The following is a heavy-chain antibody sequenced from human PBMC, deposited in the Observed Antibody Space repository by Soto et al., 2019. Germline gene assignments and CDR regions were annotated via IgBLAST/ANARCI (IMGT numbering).Heavy chain of an antibody. J-gene: IGHJ4*02. D-gene: IGHD3-16*01. Sequence: GGSLRLSCAASGFTFSSYAMSWVRQAPGKGLEWVSAISGSGGSTYYADSVKGRFTISRDNSKNTLYLQMNSLRAEDTAVYYCAQDSLFGKHVDYWGQGTLVTVSS. CDR1: GFTFSSYA. V-gene: IGHV3-23*01. CDR3: AQDSLFGKHVDY. CDR2: ISGSGGST.